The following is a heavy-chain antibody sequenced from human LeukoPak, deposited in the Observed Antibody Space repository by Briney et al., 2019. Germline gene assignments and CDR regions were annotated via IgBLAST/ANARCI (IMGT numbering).Heavy chain of an antibody. V-gene: IGHV3-23*01. J-gene: IGHJ4*02. CDR1: GFTFSSYA. Sequence: GGSLRLSCAASGFTFSSYAMSWVRQAPGKGLEWVSGISGSGGNTYYADSVKGRFTISRDNAKNSLYLQMNSLRAEDTAVYYCAREMGYYDSSGYYYWGQGTLVTVSS. CDR2: ISGSGGNT. D-gene: IGHD3-22*01. CDR3: AREMGYYDSSGYYY.